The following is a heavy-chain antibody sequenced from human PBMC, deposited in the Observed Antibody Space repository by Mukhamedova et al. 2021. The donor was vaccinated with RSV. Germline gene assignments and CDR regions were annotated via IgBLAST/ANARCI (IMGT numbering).Heavy chain of an antibody. Sequence: AISWVRQAPGQGLEWMGGIIPIFGTANYAQKFQGRVTITADESTSTAYMELSSLRSEDTAVYYCARANSSFNYWGQGTLVTLSS. V-gene: IGHV1-69*01. CDR3: ARANSSFNY. D-gene: IGHD6-13*01. CDR2: IIPIFGTA. J-gene: IGHJ4*02. CDR1: A.